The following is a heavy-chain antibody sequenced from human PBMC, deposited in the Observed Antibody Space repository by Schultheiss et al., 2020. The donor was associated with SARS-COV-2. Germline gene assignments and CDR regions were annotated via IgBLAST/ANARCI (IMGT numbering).Heavy chain of an antibody. D-gene: IGHD3-16*01. CDR2: VSSSSGYI. CDR3: ARERMSYNGMDV. V-gene: IGHV3-21*04. Sequence: GESLKISCAASGFTFDDYAMHWVRQAPGKGLEWVSSVSSSSGYIYYADSVKGRFTISRDNAKNSLDLQMNSLRAEDTAVYYCARERMSYNGMDVWGQGTTVTSP. CDR1: GFTFDDYA. J-gene: IGHJ6*02.